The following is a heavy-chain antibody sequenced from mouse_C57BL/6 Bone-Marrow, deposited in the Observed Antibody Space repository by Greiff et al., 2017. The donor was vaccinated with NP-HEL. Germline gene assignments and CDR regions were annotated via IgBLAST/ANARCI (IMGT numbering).Heavy chain of an antibody. Sequence: VQLQQSGPELVKPGDSVKISCKASGYSFTGYFMNWVMQSHGKSLEWIGRINPYNGDTFYNQKFKGKATLTVDKSSSTAHMELRSLTSEDSAVYYCARTFYYYGSIDYWGQGTTLTVSS. CDR2: INPYNGDT. D-gene: IGHD1-1*01. CDR1: GYSFTGYF. V-gene: IGHV1-20*01. J-gene: IGHJ2*01. CDR3: ARTFYYYGSIDY.